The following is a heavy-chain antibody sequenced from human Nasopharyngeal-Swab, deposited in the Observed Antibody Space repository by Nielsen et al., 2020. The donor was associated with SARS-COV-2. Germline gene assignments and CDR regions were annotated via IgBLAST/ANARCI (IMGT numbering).Heavy chain of an antibody. CDR2: IGTAGGT. CDR3: AREMGLYYDILTGYYKPYGMDV. J-gene: IGHJ6*02. CDR1: GFTFSSYD. D-gene: IGHD3-9*01. Sequence: LSLTCAASGFTFSSYDMHWVRQATGKGLEWVSAIGTAGGTYYPGSVKGRFTISRENAKNSLYLQMNSLRAGDTAVYYCAREMGLYYDILTGYYKPYGMDVWGQGTTVTVSS. V-gene: IGHV3-13*01.